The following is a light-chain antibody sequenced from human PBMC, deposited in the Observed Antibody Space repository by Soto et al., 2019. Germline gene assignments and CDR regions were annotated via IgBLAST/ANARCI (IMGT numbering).Light chain of an antibody. J-gene: IGLJ1*01. CDR3: SSYTSSSPYV. CDR2: EVN. V-gene: IGLV2-14*01. Sequence: QSGLSQPASLSISPGQSITISFTGTSSDVGGYTYVSWYQQHPGKAPKLMIYEVNNRPSGVSNRFSGSKSGNTASLTISGLQAEDEADYYCSSYTSSSPYVFGTGTKVTVL. CDR1: SSDVGGYTY.